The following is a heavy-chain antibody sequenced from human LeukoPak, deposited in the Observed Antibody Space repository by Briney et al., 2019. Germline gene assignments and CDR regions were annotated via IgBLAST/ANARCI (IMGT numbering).Heavy chain of an antibody. CDR2: IHYSGST. Sequence: SETLSLTCTVSGGSISSSSYYWAWIRQPPGKGLEWIGSIHYSGSTYYNPSLQSRVTISIDTSKNQFSLKLSSVTAADTAVYYCARVIVVVGSESFDIWGQGTMVTVSS. CDR3: ARVIVVVGSESFDI. D-gene: IGHD3-22*01. V-gene: IGHV4-39*07. J-gene: IGHJ3*02. CDR1: GGSISSSSYY.